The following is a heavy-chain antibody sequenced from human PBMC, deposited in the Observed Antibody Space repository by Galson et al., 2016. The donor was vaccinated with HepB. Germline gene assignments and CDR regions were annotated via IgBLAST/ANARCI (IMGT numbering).Heavy chain of an antibody. Sequence: CAISGDSVSSNGAAWNWIRQSPSRGLEWLGRTYYRSKWYKDYAVSVKSRINVNPDTFNNHFSLQLNSVTPEDTAVYYCARADDEEYYYGMDVWGQGTTVTVSS. J-gene: IGHJ6*02. D-gene: IGHD3-3*01. CDR1: GDSVSSNGAA. CDR3: ARADDEEYYYGMDV. V-gene: IGHV6-1*01. CDR2: TYYRSKWYK.